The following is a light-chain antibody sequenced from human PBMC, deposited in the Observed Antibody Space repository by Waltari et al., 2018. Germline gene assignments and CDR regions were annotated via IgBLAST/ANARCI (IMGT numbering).Light chain of an antibody. Sequence: QPALTQPASVSGSPGQSITISCPATSRDAGNYNLVSWYQQYPGKAPKVMIYDDNRRPSGVSDRFSGSKSGNTASLTISGVQAEDEADFYCCSYAGSYTWVFGGGTKLTVL. CDR3: CSYAGSYTWV. V-gene: IGLV2-23*01. CDR1: SRDAGNYNL. CDR2: DDN. J-gene: IGLJ3*02.